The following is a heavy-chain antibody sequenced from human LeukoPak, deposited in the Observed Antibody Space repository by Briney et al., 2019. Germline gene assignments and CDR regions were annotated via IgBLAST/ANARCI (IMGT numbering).Heavy chain of an antibody. V-gene: IGHV4-59*08. CDR3: ARLNFGRPYYYYGMDV. D-gene: IGHD3/OR15-3a*01. J-gene: IGHJ6*02. CDR1: GGSISSYY. Sequence: PSETLSLTCTVSGGSISSYYWSWIRQPPGKGLEWIGYIYYSGSTNYNPSLKSRVTISVDTSKNQFSLKLSSVTAADTAVYYRARLNFGRPYYYYGMDVWGQGTTVTVSS. CDR2: IYYSGST.